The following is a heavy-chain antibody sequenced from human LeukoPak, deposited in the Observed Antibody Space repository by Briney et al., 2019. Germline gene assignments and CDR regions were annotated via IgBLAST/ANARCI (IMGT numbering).Heavy chain of an antibody. CDR3: ARDVDSGSYPERGWYFDL. V-gene: IGHV3-30-3*01. CDR2: ISYDGSNK. CDR1: GFTFSSYA. Sequence: PGGSLRLSCAASGFTFSSYAMHWVRQAPGKGLEWVAVISYDGSNKYYADSVKGRFTISRDNSKNTLYLQMNSLRAEDTAVYYCARDVDSGSYPERGWYFDLWGRGTLVTVSS. D-gene: IGHD1-26*01. J-gene: IGHJ2*01.